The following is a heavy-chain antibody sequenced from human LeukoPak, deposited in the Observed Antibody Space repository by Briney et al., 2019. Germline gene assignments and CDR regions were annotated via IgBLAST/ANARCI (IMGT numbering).Heavy chain of an antibody. J-gene: IGHJ4*02. CDR3: ARVRHDFWSGYPHFDY. CDR2: ISAYNGNT. D-gene: IGHD3-3*01. V-gene: IGHV1-18*01. CDR1: GYTFTSYG. Sequence: ASVTVSCKASGYTFTSYGISWVGQAPGQGLEWMGWISAYNGNTNYAQKLQGRVTMTTDTSTSTAYMELRSLRSDDTAVYYCARVRHDFWSGYPHFDYWGQGTLVTVSS.